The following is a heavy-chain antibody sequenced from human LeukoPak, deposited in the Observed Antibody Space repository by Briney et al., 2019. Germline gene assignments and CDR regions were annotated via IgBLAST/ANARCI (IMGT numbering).Heavy chain of an antibody. J-gene: IGHJ5*02. CDR3: ATFCSGGDCYSFAP. CDR2: IIGSGGST. V-gene: IGHV3-23*01. CDR1: GFTFNNYA. D-gene: IGHD2-15*01. Sequence: GGSLRLSCAASGFTFNNYAMTWVRQAPGKGLEWVSTIIGSGGSTDYADSVMGRFTISRDNSKDTLFLQMDSLRVEDTAVYYCATFCSGGDCYSFAPWGQGTLVTVSS.